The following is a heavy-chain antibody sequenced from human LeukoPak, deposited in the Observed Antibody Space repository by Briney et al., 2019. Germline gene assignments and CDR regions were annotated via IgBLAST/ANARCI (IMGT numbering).Heavy chain of an antibody. CDR3: AKYVFSYGSGSYLAH. Sequence: GGSLRLSCAASGFTFSSYGMSWVRQAPGKGLEWVSAISGSGGSTYYADSVKGRFIISRDNPKNTAYLQIHSLGAEDTAVYYCAKYVFSYGSGSYLAHWGQGTQVTVSS. J-gene: IGHJ4*02. D-gene: IGHD3-10*01. V-gene: IGHV3-23*01. CDR1: GFTFSSYG. CDR2: ISGSGGST.